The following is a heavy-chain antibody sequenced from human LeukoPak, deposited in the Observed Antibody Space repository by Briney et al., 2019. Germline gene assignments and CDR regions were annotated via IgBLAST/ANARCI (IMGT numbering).Heavy chain of an antibody. CDR3: AKADSGYDVLPGYYPLDY. V-gene: IGHV3-23*01. Sequence: PGGSLRLSCAASGFTFSSYAMSWVRLAPGKGLEWVSAISGSGGSTYYADSVKGRFTISRDNSKNTLYLQMKSLRAEDTAVYYCAKADSGYDVLPGYYPLDYWGQGSLVTVSS. CDR1: GFTFSSYA. D-gene: IGHD3-9*01. CDR2: ISGSGGST. J-gene: IGHJ4*02.